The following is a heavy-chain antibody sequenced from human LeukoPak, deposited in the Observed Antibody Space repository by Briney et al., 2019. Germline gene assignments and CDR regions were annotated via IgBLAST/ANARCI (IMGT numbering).Heavy chain of an antibody. V-gene: IGHV1-18*01. J-gene: IGHJ4*02. D-gene: IGHD5-18*01. CDR3: ARVGLVLRGDTKNFDY. CDR1: GYTFTSYG. CDR2: ISAYNGNT. Sequence: GASVKVSCKASGYTFTSYGISWVRQAPGQGLEWMGWISAYNGNTNYAQKLQGRVTMTTDTSTSTAYMELRSLRSDDTAVYYCARVGLVLRGDTKNFDYWGQGTLVTVSS.